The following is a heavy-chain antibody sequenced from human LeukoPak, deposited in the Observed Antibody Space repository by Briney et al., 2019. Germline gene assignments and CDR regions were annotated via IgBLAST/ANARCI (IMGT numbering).Heavy chain of an antibody. CDR1: GYTFTGYY. CDR2: INPNSGGT. J-gene: IGHJ6*03. D-gene: IGHD3-3*01. V-gene: IGHV1-2*02. CDR3: ARSSDFWSHMDV. Sequence: ASVKISCKASGYTFTGYYMHWVRQAPGQGLEWMGWINPNSGGTNYAQKFQGRVTMTRDTSISTAYMELSRLRSDDTAVYYCARSSDFWSHMDVWGKGTTVTVSS.